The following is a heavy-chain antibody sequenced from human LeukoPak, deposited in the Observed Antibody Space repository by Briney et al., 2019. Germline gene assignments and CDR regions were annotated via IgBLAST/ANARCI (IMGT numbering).Heavy chain of an antibody. V-gene: IGHV4-34*01. CDR3: ARVLYKQQLVPRFDY. CDR2: INHSGST. D-gene: IGHD6-13*01. CDR1: GGSFSGYY. J-gene: IGHJ4*02. Sequence: SETLSLTCAVYGGSFSGYYWSWIRQPPGKGLEWIGEINHSGSTNYNPSLKSRVTISVDTSKNQFSLKLSSVTAADTAVYYCARVLYKQQLVPRFDYWGQGTLVTVPS.